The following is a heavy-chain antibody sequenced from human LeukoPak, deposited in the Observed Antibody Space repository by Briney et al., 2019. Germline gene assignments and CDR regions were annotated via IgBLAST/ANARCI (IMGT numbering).Heavy chain of an antibody. Sequence: GGSLRLSCAASGFTFSSYSMNWVRQPPGKGLEWVSSISSSSSYIYYADSVKGRFAISRDNAKNSLYLQMNSLRAEDTAVYYCARDEGHDAFDIWGQGTMVTVSS. V-gene: IGHV3-21*01. CDR1: GFTFSSYS. CDR2: ISSSSSYI. J-gene: IGHJ3*02. CDR3: ARDEGHDAFDI.